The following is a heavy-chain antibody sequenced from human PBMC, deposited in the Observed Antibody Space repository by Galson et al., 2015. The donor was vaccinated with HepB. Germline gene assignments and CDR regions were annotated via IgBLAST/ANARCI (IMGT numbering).Heavy chain of an antibody. CDR2: IKQDGSEK. V-gene: IGHV3-7*01. CDR1: GFIFSNYW. D-gene: IGHD3-3*01. J-gene: IGHJ4*02. CDR3: ARGYYDFWSGYSQHYFDY. Sequence: SLRLSCAASGFIFSNYWMHWVRQAPGKGLEWVANIKQDGSEKYYVDSVKGRFTISRDNAKNSLYLQMNSLRAEDMAVYYCARGYYDFWSGYSQHYFDYWGQGTLVTVSS.